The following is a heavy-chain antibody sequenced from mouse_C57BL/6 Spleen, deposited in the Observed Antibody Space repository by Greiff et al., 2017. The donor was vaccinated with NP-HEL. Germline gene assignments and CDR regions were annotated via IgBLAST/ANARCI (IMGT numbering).Heavy chain of an antibody. J-gene: IGHJ4*01. CDR1: GYAFSSSW. D-gene: IGHD1-1*01. CDR2: IYPGDGDT. V-gene: IGHV1-82*01. CDR3: ARSSRITTVVATDAMDY. Sequence: VKLQESGPELVKPGASVKISCKASGYAFSSSWMNWVKQRPGKGLEWIGRIYPGDGDTNYNGKFKGKATLTADKSSSTAYMQLSSLTSEDSAVYFCARSSRITTVVATDAMDYWGQGTSVTVSS.